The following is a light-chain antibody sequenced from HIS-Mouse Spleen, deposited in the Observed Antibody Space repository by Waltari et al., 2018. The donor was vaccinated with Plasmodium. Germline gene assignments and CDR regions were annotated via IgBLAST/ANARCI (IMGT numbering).Light chain of an antibody. CDR2: GAS. J-gene: IGKJ3*01. Sequence: EIVMTQSPATLSVSTGERATLSCRASQSVSSNLAWYQQKPGQAPRLLSYGASTRATGIPARFSGSGSGTEFTLTISSLQSEDFAVYYCQQYNNWSFTFGPGTKVDIK. CDR3: QQYNNWSFT. CDR1: QSVSSN. V-gene: IGKV3-15*01.